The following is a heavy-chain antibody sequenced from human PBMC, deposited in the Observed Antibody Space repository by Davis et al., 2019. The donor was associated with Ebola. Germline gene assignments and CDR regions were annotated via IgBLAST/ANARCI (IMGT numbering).Heavy chain of an antibody. J-gene: IGHJ5*02. CDR2: ISSRSLTI. CDR1: GFTFTSYS. Sequence: GGSLRLSCEASGFTFTSYSINWVRQAPGKGLEWISYISSRSLTISYADSVRGRFTVTRDNPKNSVYLQMHSLRVDDTAVYYCAAHSYATGTEWFGPWGQGTLVTVSS. V-gene: IGHV3-48*04. D-gene: IGHD5-18*01. CDR3: AAHSYATGTEWFGP.